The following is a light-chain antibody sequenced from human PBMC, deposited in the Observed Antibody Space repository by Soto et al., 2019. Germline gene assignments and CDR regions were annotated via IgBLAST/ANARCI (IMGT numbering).Light chain of an antibody. V-gene: IGKV3-20*01. J-gene: IGKJ1*01. Sequence: EIVLTHSPGTLSLSPCERATLSVSASQSVGSSYLAWYQQRPGQAPRLLIYVASSRATGIPDRFSGSGSGTDFTLTISRLEPEDFAVYYCQQYGSSPLTFGQGTKVDIK. CDR1: QSVGSSY. CDR3: QQYGSSPLT. CDR2: VAS.